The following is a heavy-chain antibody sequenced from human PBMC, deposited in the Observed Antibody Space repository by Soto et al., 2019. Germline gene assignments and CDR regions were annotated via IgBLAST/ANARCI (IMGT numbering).Heavy chain of an antibody. V-gene: IGHV2-5*02. CDR2: IYWDDDT. Sequence: QITLKESGPTLVRPTQTLTLTCTFSGFSLSTTGVGVGWIRQPPGKALEWLALIYWDDDTRYSPSLKSRLTIANDTSQNEVLLPRTDLDPVDPATDYWPQILRDYGLGPERANYFDTWGQGTLVSGSS. J-gene: IGHJ5*02. CDR3: PQILRDYGLGPERANYFDT. CDR1: GFSLSTTGVG. D-gene: IGHD3-10*01.